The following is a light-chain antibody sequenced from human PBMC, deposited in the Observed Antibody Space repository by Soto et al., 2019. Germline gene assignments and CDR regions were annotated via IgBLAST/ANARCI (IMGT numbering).Light chain of an antibody. V-gene: IGKV1D-16*01. Sequence: DVQMTQSPSSLSASVGDRVTITCRASQDINSWLAWYQQKPRKAPKSLIYVASSLQTGVPLRFSGSGSGTVFTLNISSLQPEDSATYYCQQYNIYPLTFGGGTKVEIK. CDR3: QQYNIYPLT. CDR1: QDINSW. J-gene: IGKJ4*01. CDR2: VAS.